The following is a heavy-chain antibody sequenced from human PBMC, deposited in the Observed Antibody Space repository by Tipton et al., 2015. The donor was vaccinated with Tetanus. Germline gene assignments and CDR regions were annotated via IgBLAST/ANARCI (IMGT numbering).Heavy chain of an antibody. CDR1: GLFFKNAW. Sequence: SLRLSCATSGLFFKNAWMNWVRQAPGKGLEWVGRIKSKTDSGSTDYAARVKARFSISRDDSKNTLFLQMISIKAEDAAGYYCTTPGIVGSGSRVACWGRGTLVTVSS. D-gene: IGHD1-26*01. J-gene: IGHJ4*02. CDR2: IKSKTDSGST. CDR3: TTPGIVGSGSRVAC. V-gene: IGHV3-15*07.